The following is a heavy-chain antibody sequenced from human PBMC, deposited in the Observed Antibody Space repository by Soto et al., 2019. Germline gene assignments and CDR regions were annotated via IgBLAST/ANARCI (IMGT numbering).Heavy chain of an antibody. CDR2: IIPIFGTA. V-gene: IGHV1-69*13. Sequence: SVKVSCKASGGTFSSYAISWVRQAPGQGLEWMGGIIPIFGTANYAQKFQGRVTITADESTSTAYMELSSLRSEDTAVYYCATSSSIAARPQEDYWGQGTLVTVSS. D-gene: IGHD6-6*01. J-gene: IGHJ4*02. CDR3: ATSSSIAARPQEDY. CDR1: GGTFSSYA.